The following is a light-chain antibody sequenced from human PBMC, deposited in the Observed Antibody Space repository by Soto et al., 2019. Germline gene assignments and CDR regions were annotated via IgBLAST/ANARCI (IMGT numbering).Light chain of an antibody. Sequence: EIVLTQSPATLALSPGERATLSCRASQSVSSYLAWYQQKPGQAPRLLIYDASNRATGIPARFSGSGSVTDFTLTISSLWPEDFAVYYCQQRSNWSRTFGQGIKVEIK. CDR3: QQRSNWSRT. CDR2: DAS. J-gene: IGKJ1*01. V-gene: IGKV3-11*01. CDR1: QSVSSY.